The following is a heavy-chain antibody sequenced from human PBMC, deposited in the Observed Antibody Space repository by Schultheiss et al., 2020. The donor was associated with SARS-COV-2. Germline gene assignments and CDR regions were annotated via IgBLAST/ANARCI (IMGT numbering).Heavy chain of an antibody. J-gene: IGHJ6*02. Sequence: SGPTLVKPTETLTLTCTVSGFSLSNARMGVSWIRQPPGKALEWLAHIFSNDEKSYSTSLKSRLTITKDTSKNQVVLTMTNMDPVDTATYYCAHSRITIFGVVQHYYYYGMDVWGQGTTVTVSS. V-gene: IGHV2-26*01. CDR2: IFSNDEK. D-gene: IGHD3-3*01. CDR3: AHSRITIFGVVQHYYYYGMDV. CDR1: GFSLSNARMG.